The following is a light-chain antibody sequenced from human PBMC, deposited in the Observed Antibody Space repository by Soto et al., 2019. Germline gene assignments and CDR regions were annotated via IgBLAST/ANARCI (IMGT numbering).Light chain of an antibody. Sequence: DIQLTQSPSLLSASIGDRVTITCRASHDISTFLAWYQQKPGKAPKLLIYAASTLYGGVPSRFSGSGSGTDFALTITSLQAEDFATYYCQQLRMYPSTFGGGTKVEIK. CDR2: AAS. J-gene: IGKJ4*01. V-gene: IGKV1-9*01. CDR3: QQLRMYPST. CDR1: HDISTF.